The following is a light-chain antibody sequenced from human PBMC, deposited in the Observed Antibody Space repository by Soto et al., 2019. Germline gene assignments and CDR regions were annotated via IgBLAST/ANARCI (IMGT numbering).Light chain of an antibody. V-gene: IGKV4-1*01. J-gene: IGKJ1*01. Sequence: IVMTQSPYSLAVSLGERATINCKSSQNNKNYLAWYQQKAGQPPKLIIDWASTRASGVPDRFSGSGSGTDFTLTISSLQAEDVAVYYCQHYYSSWTFGQGTKVDIK. CDR3: QHYYSSWT. CDR1: QNNKNY. CDR2: WAS.